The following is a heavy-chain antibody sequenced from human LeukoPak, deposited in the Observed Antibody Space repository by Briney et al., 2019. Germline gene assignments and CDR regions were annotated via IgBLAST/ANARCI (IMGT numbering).Heavy chain of an antibody. CDR2: IYYSGTT. J-gene: IGHJ5*02. V-gene: IGHV4-31*03. Sequence: SETLSLTCTVSGGSISSGGYYWSWIRQHPGEGLEWIGNIYYSGTTYYNPSLKSRLTISVDTSKNQFSLKLSSVTAADTAVYYCARALGSSGYGWFDPWGQGTLVTVSS. CDR1: GGSISSGGYY. D-gene: IGHD3-22*01. CDR3: ARALGSSGYGWFDP.